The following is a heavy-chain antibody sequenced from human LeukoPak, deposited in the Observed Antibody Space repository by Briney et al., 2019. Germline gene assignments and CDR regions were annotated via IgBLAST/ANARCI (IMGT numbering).Heavy chain of an antibody. CDR3: ARGSWADFWSGYSDTTIDY. CDR2: INSDGSST. CDR1: GFTFSSYW. Sequence: GGSLRLSCAASGFTFSSYWMHWVRRAPGKGLVWVSRINSDGSSTSYADSVRGRFTISRDNAKNTLYLQMNSLRAEDTAVYYCARGSWADFWSGYSDTTIDYWGQGTLVTVSS. V-gene: IGHV3-74*01. D-gene: IGHD3-3*01. J-gene: IGHJ4*02.